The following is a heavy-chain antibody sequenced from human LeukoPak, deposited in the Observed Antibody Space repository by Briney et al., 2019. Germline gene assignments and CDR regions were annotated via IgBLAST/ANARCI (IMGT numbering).Heavy chain of an antibody. CDR1: GFTFSSYS. V-gene: IGHV3-30*18. J-gene: IGHJ4*02. Sequence: GGSLRLSCAASGFTFSSYSMHWVRQAPGKGLEWVAVISYDGSNKYYADSVKGRFTISRDNSKNTLYLQMNSLRAEDTAVYYCAKDYGSGGHPSDYWGQGTLVTVSS. D-gene: IGHD3-10*01. CDR2: ISYDGSNK. CDR3: AKDYGSGGHPSDY.